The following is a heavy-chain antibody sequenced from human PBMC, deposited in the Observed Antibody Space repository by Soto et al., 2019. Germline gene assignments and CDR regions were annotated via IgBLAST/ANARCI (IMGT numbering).Heavy chain of an antibody. Sequence: EVQLVESGGGLVQPGGSLRLSCAASGFSFSRSWMNWVRQAPGKGLEWVANIKRDGTEKYYVDSVKGRFAISRDNAKTSLYLQMDSLRAEDTAVYYCARGDYYDSSGYYLGYWGQGTLVTVSS. CDR1: GFSFSRSW. J-gene: IGHJ4*02. V-gene: IGHV3-7*01. D-gene: IGHD3-22*01. CDR3: ARGDYYDSSGYYLGY. CDR2: IKRDGTEK.